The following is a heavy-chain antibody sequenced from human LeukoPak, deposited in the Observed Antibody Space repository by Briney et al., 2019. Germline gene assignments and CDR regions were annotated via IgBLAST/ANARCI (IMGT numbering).Heavy chain of an antibody. J-gene: IGHJ3*02. V-gene: IGHV3-74*01. CDR1: GVTFSDYW. CDR3: VRRPDWVRPFDI. Sequence: GGSLRLSCAASGVTFSDYWMHWVRQAPGKGLVWVSRISSDARSATYADSVNGPFTISTDNANNTLYLQMDSLRAEDTAVYYCVRRPDWVRPFDIWGQGTMVTVSS. CDR2: ISSDARSA. D-gene: IGHD2-21*01.